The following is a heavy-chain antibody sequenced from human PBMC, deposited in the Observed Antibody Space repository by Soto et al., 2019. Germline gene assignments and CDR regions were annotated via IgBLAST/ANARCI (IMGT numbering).Heavy chain of an antibody. CDR3: AKGLINGRWYAED. Sequence: EVHLVASGGGLVHPGASLRLSCGASGFTFSTCVMTWVRQAPGKGLEWVSCITYSGSGTYYADSVKGRFTISRNNSKNTLYLQMNTLSAEETGVYYCAKGLINGRWYAEDWGQGTLVTVSS. CDR2: ITYSGSGT. V-gene: IGHV3-23*04. D-gene: IGHD6-13*01. J-gene: IGHJ4*02. CDR1: GFTFSTCV.